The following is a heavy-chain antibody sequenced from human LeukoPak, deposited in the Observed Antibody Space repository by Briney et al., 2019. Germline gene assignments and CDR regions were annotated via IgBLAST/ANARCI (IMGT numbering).Heavy chain of an antibody. V-gene: IGHV3-7*01. CDR3: ARDPVAAAGKVDY. J-gene: IGHJ4*02. CDR2: IKQDGSDK. CDR1: GFTFTNYW. D-gene: IGHD6-13*01. Sequence: GGSLRLSCAASGFTFTNYWMSWVRQAPGKGLEWVANIKQDGSDKFYVDSVKGRFTISRDNAKNSLSLQMNNLRGEDTAVYYCARDPVAAAGKVDYWGQGTLVTVSS.